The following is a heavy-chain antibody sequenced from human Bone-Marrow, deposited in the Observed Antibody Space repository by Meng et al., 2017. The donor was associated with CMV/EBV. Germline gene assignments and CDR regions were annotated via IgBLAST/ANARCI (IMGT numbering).Heavy chain of an antibody. D-gene: IGHD2-21*01. Sequence: GESLKISCKGSGYSFTNYWIAWVRQMPGKGLEWMGIIYPGDSDTRYNPSFQGQVTISADKSSSTAYLQWSRLKASETAMYYCARRADSYDWFDPWGQGTLVPVSS. CDR1: GYSFTNYW. J-gene: IGHJ5*02. CDR2: IYPGDSDT. CDR3: ARRADSYDWFDP. V-gene: IGHV5-51*01.